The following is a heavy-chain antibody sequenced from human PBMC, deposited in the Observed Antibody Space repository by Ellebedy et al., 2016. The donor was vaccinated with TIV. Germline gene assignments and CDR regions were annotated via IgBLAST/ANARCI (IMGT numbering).Heavy chain of an antibody. D-gene: IGHD5-18*01. CDR3: ARDSGYSYGYDVDYYYYGMDV. J-gene: IGHJ6*02. CDR2: ISIYNGDT. Sequence: ASVKVSCXASGYTFVSKGISWVRQAPGQGVEWMGWISIYNGDTKYAQKLQGRVTMTTDTATSTAYMELRSLRSDDTAVYYCARDSGYSYGYDVDYYYYGMDVWGQGTTVTVSS. V-gene: IGHV1-18*01. CDR1: GYTFVSKG.